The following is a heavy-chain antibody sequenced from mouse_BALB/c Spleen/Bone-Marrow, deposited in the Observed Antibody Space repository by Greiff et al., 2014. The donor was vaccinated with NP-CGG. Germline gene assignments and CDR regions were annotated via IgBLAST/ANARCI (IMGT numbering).Heavy chain of an antibody. CDR3: AREGVDYFDY. V-gene: IGHV1-14*01. J-gene: IGHJ2*01. CDR1: GYTFTSYV. Sequence: VQLKQSGPELVKPGASVKMSCKASGYTFTSYVMHWVKQKPGQGLEWIGYINPYNDGTKYNEKFKGKATPTSDKSSSTAYMELSSLTSEDFAVYYCAREGVDYFDYWGQGTTLTVSS. CDR2: INPYNDGT.